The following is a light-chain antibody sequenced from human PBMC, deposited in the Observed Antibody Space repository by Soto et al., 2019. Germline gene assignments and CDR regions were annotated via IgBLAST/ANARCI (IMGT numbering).Light chain of an antibody. V-gene: IGKV3-20*01. J-gene: IGKJ5*01. CDR2: GAS. CDR1: QSVSSSY. CDR3: QQYGSSPGIT. Sequence: EILVTQSPCTLSLSPGERATLSCRASQSVSSSYLAWYQQKPGQAPRLLIYGASSRATGIPDRFSGSGSGTDFTLTISRLEPEDFAVYYCQQYGSSPGITFGQGTRLEIK.